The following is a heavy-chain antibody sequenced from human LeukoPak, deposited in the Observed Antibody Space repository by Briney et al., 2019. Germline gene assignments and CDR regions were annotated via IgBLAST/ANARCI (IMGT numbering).Heavy chain of an antibody. D-gene: IGHD6-19*01. CDR1: GYSFSSYW. Sequence: GESLKISCKGSGYSFSSYWIGWVRQIPGKGLEWMGIIYPGDSDTRYSPSFQGQVTISADKSISTAYLQWSSLKASDTAMYYCARRYGSSGWGHNWFDPWGQGTLVTVSS. V-gene: IGHV5-51*01. CDR2: IYPGDSDT. J-gene: IGHJ5*02. CDR3: ARRYGSSGWGHNWFDP.